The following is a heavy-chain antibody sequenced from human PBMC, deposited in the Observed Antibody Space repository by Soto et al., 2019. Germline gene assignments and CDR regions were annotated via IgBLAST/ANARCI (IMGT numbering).Heavy chain of an antibody. Sequence: QVQLVESGGGVVQPGRSLRLSCAASGFTFSSYAMHWVRQAPGKGLEWVAVISYDGSNKYYADPVKGRFTISRDNSKNTLYLQMNSLRAEDTAVYYCAREMTTVVTPPFDYWGQGTLVTVSS. CDR3: AREMTTVVTPPFDY. CDR2: ISYDGSNK. J-gene: IGHJ4*02. CDR1: GFTFSSYA. D-gene: IGHD4-17*01. V-gene: IGHV3-30-3*01.